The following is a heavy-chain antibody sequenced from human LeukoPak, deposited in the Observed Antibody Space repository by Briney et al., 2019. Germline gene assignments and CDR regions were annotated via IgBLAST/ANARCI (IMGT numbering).Heavy chain of an antibody. V-gene: IGHV4-59*01. CDR1: GGSISSYY. CDR2: IYYSGST. D-gene: IGHD3-10*01. Sequence: SETLSLTCTVSGGSISSYYWSWIRQPPGKGLEWIGYIYYSGSTNYNPSLKSRVTISVDTSKNQFSLKLSSVTAADTAVYYSARDGGNMWFGEALSYYYGMDVWGKGTTVTVSS. CDR3: ARDGGNMWFGEALSYYYGMDV. J-gene: IGHJ6*04.